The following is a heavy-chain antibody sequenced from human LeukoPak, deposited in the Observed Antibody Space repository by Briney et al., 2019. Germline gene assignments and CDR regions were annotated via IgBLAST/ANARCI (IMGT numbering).Heavy chain of an antibody. D-gene: IGHD5-18*01. CDR2: IYYSGST. V-gene: IGHV4-39*07. CDR3: ARGRGGRGYSYGYSRDFDY. CDR1: GGSISSSSYY. J-gene: IGHJ4*02. Sequence: SETLSLTCTVSGGSISSSSYYWGWIRQPPGKGLEWIGSIYYSGSTYYNPSLKSRVTISVDTSKNQFSLKLSSVTAADTAVYYCARGRGGRGYSYGYSRDFDYWGQGTLVTVSS.